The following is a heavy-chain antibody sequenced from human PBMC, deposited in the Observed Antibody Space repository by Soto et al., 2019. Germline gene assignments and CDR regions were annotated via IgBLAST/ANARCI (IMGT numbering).Heavy chain of an antibody. D-gene: IGHD6-6*01. Sequence: QVQLVESGGGVVQPGRSLRLSCAASGFTFSSYGMHWVRQAPGKGLEWVAVISYDGSNKYYADSVQGRFTISRDNSKNTLYLQMNSMRAEDTAVYYWAKDMMAARPLGFDYWGQGTLVTVSS. J-gene: IGHJ4*02. CDR2: ISYDGSNK. V-gene: IGHV3-30*18. CDR1: GFTFSSYG. CDR3: AKDMMAARPLGFDY.